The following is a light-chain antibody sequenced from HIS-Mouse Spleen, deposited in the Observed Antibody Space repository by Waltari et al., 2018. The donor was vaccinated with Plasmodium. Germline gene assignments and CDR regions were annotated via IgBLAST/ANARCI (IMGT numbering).Light chain of an antibody. CDR3: NSRDSSGNHLV. Sequence: SSELTQDPAVSVALGQTVRITCPGDSLRSYYASWYQQKPGQAAVLVIYGKNNRPTGSPDRGSGSSSGNTASSTITGAQAEDEADYYCNSRDSSGNHLVFGGGTKLTVL. CDR2: GKN. CDR1: SLRSYY. J-gene: IGLJ2*01. V-gene: IGLV3-19*01.